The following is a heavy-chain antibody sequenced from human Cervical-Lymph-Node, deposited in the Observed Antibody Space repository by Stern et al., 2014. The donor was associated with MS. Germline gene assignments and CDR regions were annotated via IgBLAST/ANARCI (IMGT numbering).Heavy chain of an antibody. D-gene: IGHD2-15*01. CDR2: IIPIFGTA. Sequence: VQLVESGAEVKKPGSSVKVSCQASGGTFNVYAINWLRQAPGQGLEWMGGIIPIFGTANYAQKFQGRVTITADESTRTSSMQLSSLRSNDTAVYYCARDGRHRDNYGLDVWGQGTTVIVPS. CDR1: GGTFNVYA. J-gene: IGHJ6*02. CDR3: ARDGRHRDNYGLDV. V-gene: IGHV1-69*01.